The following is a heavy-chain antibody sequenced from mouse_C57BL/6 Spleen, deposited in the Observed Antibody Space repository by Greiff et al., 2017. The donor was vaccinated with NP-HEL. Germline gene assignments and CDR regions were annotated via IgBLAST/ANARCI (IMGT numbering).Heavy chain of an antibody. Sequence: VQLKESGPELVKPGASVKISCKASGYSFTDYNMNWVKQSNGKSLEWIGVINPNYGTTSYNQKFKGKATLTVDQSSSTAYMQLNSLTSEDSAVYYCAYGSSYGGYFDYWGQGTTLTVSS. D-gene: IGHD1-1*01. V-gene: IGHV1-39*01. J-gene: IGHJ2*01. CDR1: GYSFTDYN. CDR3: AYGSSYGGYFDY. CDR2: INPNYGTT.